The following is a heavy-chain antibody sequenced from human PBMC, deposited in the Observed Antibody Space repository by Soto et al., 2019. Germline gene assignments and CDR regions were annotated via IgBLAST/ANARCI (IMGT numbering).Heavy chain of an antibody. Sequence: SETLSLTCTVSGGSISSYYWSWIRQPPGKGLEWIGYIYYSGSTNYNPSLKSRVTISVDTSKNQFSLKLSSVTAADTAVYYCARYLLEADPRYSSSWYWSYYYMDVWGKGTTVTVSS. D-gene: IGHD6-13*01. CDR2: IYYSGST. J-gene: IGHJ6*03. V-gene: IGHV4-59*01. CDR1: GGSISSYY. CDR3: ARYLLEADPRYSSSWYWSYYYMDV.